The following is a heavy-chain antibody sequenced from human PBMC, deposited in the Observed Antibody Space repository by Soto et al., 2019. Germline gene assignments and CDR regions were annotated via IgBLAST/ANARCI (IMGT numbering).Heavy chain of an antibody. CDR1: GLNFDDYA. CDR2: ISWNSGAI. CDR3: ASAHCGGACYLGSAPFDN. D-gene: IGHD2-21*02. V-gene: IGHV3-9*01. Sequence: EVQLVESGGGLVRPGRSLRLSCAASGLNFDDYAMHWVRQAPGKGLEWVSGISWNSGAIAYADSVKGRFTISRDNAKNSLYLQLNSLRTEDTALYYCASAHCGGACYLGSAPFDNWGQGTLVTVSS. J-gene: IGHJ4*02.